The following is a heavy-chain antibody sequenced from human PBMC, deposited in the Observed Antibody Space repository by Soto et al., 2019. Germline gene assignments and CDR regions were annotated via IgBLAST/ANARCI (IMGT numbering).Heavy chain of an antibody. V-gene: IGHV2-5*02. D-gene: IGHD6-19*01. J-gene: IGHJ4*02. CDR2: LYWDDDN. CDR3: AHGSGWLFDY. Sequence: HITLKESGPTLVKPTQTLTLTCTVSGFSLTTSAVGVGWIRQPPGKALEWLALLYWDDDNQYSPSLRNRLTLTKDTSKNQVVLTMTNMDPVDTATYYCAHGSGWLFDYWGQGTLVTVSS. CDR1: GFSLTTSAVG.